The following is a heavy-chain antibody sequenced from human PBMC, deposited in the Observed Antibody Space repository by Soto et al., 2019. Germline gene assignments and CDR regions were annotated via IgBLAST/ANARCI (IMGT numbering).Heavy chain of an antibody. J-gene: IGHJ5*02. CDR2: IYYSGST. CDR1: GGSISSGGYY. CDR3: ATYDSSDYYSGSPIGWFDP. V-gene: IGHV4-31*03. D-gene: IGHD3-22*01. Sequence: QVQLQESGPGLVKPSQTLSLTCTVSGGSISSGGYYWSWIRQHPGKGLEWIGYIYYSGSTYYNLSLKSRVTISVDTSKNQFSLKLSSVTAADTAVYYCATYDSSDYYSGSPIGWFDPWGQGTLVTVSS.